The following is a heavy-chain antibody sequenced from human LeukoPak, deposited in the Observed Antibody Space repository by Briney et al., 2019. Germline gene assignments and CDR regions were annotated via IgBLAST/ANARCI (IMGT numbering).Heavy chain of an antibody. J-gene: IGHJ4*02. D-gene: IGHD3-10*01. Sequence: ASVKVSCKTSGYTFSDYYLHWVRQAPGQGLEWMGWINPSSGGTKNAQKFQGRVTMTRDTSISTGYMELSRLRSDDTAVYYCASRCGSGRPYWGQGTLVTVSS. CDR2: INPSSGGT. V-gene: IGHV1-2*02. CDR1: GYTFSDYY. CDR3: ASRCGSGRPY.